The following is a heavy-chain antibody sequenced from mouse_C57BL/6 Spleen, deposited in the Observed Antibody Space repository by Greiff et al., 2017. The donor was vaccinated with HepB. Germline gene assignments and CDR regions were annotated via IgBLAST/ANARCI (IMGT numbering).Heavy chain of an antibody. Sequence: QVQLQQPGAELVKPGASVKLSCKASGYTFTSYWMHWVKQRPGQGLEWIGMIHPNSGSTNYNEKFKSKATLTVDKSSSTAYMQLSSLTSEDSAVYYCARRDLYYDYDDGWFAYWGQGTLVTVSA. CDR2: IHPNSGST. CDR1: GYTFTSYW. CDR3: ARRDLYYDYDDGWFAY. V-gene: IGHV1-64*01. J-gene: IGHJ3*01. D-gene: IGHD2-4*01.